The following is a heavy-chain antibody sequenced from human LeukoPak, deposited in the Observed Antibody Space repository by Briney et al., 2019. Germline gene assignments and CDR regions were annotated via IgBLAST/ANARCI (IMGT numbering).Heavy chain of an antibody. CDR3: ARGPSPTRLLWFGELLGFDP. V-gene: IGHV4-31*03. J-gene: IGHJ5*02. Sequence: SQTLSLTCTVSGASMSSGDYYWSWIRQHPGKGLEWIGYIFYTGSAYYSPSLRSRLAISIDMSKSQFSLTLNSVTAADTVVYYCARGPSPTRLLWFGELLGFDPWGQGTLVTVSS. CDR2: IFYTGSA. CDR1: GASMSSGDYY. D-gene: IGHD3-10*01.